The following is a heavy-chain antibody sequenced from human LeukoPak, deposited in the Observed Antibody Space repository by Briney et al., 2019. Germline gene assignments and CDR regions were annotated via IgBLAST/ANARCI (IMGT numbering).Heavy chain of an antibody. V-gene: IGHV3-33*01. CDR2: IWNDGSNN. J-gene: IGHJ4*02. Sequence: QAGRSLRLSCAASGFTFSSFGMHWVRQAPGKGLEWVAVIWNDGSNNYYADSVEGRFTISRDNAKNTLYLQMNSLRPEDTAVYYCASSMAYNCLDYWGQGTLVTVSS. CDR3: ASSMAYNCLDY. CDR1: GFTFSSFG. D-gene: IGHD5-24*01.